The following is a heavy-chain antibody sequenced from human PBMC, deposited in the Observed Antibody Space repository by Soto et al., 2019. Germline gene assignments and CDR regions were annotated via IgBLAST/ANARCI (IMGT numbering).Heavy chain of an antibody. V-gene: IGHV4-59*01. CDR1: GGSISSYY. CDR2: IYYSGST. CDR3: ARGRGYSYGDLDY. J-gene: IGHJ4*02. Sequence: SETLSLTCTVSGGSISSYYWSLIRQPPGKGLECIWYIYYSGSTNYNPSLKSRVTISVDTSKNQFSLKLSSVTAADTAVYYCARGRGYSYGDLDYWGQGTPVTVS. D-gene: IGHD5-18*01.